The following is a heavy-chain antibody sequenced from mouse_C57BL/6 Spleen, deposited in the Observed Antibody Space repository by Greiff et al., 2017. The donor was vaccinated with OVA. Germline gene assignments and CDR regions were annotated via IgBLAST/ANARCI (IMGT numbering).Heavy chain of an antibody. D-gene: IGHD4-1*01. CDR3: TREENWAYYFDY. CDR2: IYPGNSDT. V-gene: IGHV1-5*01. Sequence: EVQLHQSGTVLARPGASVKMSCKTSGYTFTSYWMHWVKPRPGQGLGWIGAIYPGNSDTSYNQKFKGKAKLTAVTSASTAYMELSSLTKEDAAVYYCTREENWAYYFDYWGQGTTLTVSS. J-gene: IGHJ2*01. CDR1: GYTFTSYW.